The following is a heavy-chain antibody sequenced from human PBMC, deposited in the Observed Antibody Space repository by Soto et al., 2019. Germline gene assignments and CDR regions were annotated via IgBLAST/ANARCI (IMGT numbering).Heavy chain of an antibody. CDR3: ARSYYYDSSGYYRSFFQH. CDR2: IWYDGSNK. J-gene: IGHJ1*01. D-gene: IGHD3-22*01. Sequence: GGSLRLSCAVSGFTVSNAWMSWVRQAPGKGLEWVAVIWYDGSNKYYADSVKGRFTISRDNSKNTLYLQMNSLRAEDTAVYYCARSYYYDSSGYYRSFFQHWGQGTLVTVSS. V-gene: IGHV3-33*08. CDR1: GFTVSNAW.